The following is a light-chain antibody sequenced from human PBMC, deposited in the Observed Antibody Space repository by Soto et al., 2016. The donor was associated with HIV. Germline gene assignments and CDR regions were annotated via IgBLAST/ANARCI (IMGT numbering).Light chain of an antibody. CDR3: QVWDSSSDHWV. CDR1: NIGSKS. J-gene: IGLJ3*02. Sequence: SYELTQPPSVSVAPGKTARITCGGNNIGSKSVHWYQQKPGQAPVLVVYDDDDRPSGIPERFSGPSSGNTATLTISRVEIGDEADYYCQVWDSSSDHWVFGGGTKLTVL. V-gene: IGLV3-21*03. CDR2: DDD.